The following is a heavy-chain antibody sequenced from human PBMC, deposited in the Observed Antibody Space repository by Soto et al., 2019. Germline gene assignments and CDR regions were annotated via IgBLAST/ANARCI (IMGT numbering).Heavy chain of an antibody. V-gene: IGHV3-33*01. CDR1: GFTFSSYG. D-gene: IGHD6-19*01. Sequence: GGSLRLSCAASGFTFSSYGMHWVRQATGKGLEWVAVIWYDGSNKYYADSMKGRFTISRDNSKNTLYLQMNSLRAEDTAVYHCARKRQWLVRGYYYYGMDVWGQGTTVTVSS. J-gene: IGHJ6*02. CDR3: ARKRQWLVRGYYYYGMDV. CDR2: IWYDGSNK.